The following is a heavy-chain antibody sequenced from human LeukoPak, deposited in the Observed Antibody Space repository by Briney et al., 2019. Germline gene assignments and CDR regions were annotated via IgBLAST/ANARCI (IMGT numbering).Heavy chain of an antibody. CDR1: GFTFSRYW. D-gene: IGHD4-17*01. V-gene: IGHV3-7*03. CDR2: IKQDESEK. Sequence: GGSLRLSCAASGFTFSRYWMNWVRQAPGKGLEWVAKIKQDESEKYYVDSVKGRFTISRDNAKKSLYLQMNSLRAEDTAVYYCARDGSRGGDNDNWGQGTLVTVSS. J-gene: IGHJ4*02. CDR3: ARDGSRGGDNDN.